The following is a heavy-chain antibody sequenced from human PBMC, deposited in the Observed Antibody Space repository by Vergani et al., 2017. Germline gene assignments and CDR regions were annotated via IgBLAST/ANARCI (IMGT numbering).Heavy chain of an antibody. J-gene: IGHJ6*03. V-gene: IGHV4-61*02. Sequence: QVQLQESGPGLVKPSQTLSLTCTVSGGSISSGSYYWSWIRQPAGKGLEWIGRIYTSGRTNYNPSLKSRVPISVDASKNQFSLKLSSVTAADTAVYYCARERFLETLYYYYMDVWGKGTTVTVSS. CDR2: IYTSGRT. CDR1: GGSISSGSYY. CDR3: ARERFLETLYYYYMDV. D-gene: IGHD3-3*01.